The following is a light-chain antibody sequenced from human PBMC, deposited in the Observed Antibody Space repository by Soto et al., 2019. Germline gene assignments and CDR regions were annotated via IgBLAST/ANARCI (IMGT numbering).Light chain of an antibody. Sequence: QVPQSRSSVSASVGDRVTSTCGGSQGISSWLAWYQQKPGKAPKLLIYAASSLQSGVPPSFSGLGSRTDFSLTISSLQPEDFATYYCQHYNSYSEAFGQGTKVDIK. J-gene: IGKJ1*01. CDR2: AAS. V-gene: IGKV1D-16*01. CDR3: QHYNSYSEA. CDR1: QGISSW.